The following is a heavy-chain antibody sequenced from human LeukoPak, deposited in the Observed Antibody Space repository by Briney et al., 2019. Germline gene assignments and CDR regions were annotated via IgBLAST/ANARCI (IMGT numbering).Heavy chain of an antibody. CDR2: ISGSGGST. J-gene: IGHJ4*02. CDR1: GFTFSSYG. CDR3: ATRGCSSTSCYYDDY. V-gene: IGHV3-23*01. Sequence: PGGSLRLSCAASGFTFSSYGMSWVRQAPGKGLEWVSAISGSGGSTYYADSVKGRFTISRDNSKNTLYLQMNSLRAEDTAVYYCATRGCSSTSCYYDDYWGQGTLVTVSS. D-gene: IGHD2-2*01.